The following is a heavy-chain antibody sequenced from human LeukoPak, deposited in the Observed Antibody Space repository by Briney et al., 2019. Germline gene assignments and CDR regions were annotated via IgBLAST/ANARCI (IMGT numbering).Heavy chain of an antibody. V-gene: IGHV3-53*01. CDR3: AREGGFYGSGSYYIGY. CDR1: GFTVSSNY. Sequence: PGGSLRLSCAASGFTVSSNYMSWVRQAPGKGLQWVSVIYSGGSTYYADSVKGRFTISRDNSKNTLYLQMNSLRAEDTAVYYCAREGGFYGSGSYYIGYWGQGTLVTVSS. D-gene: IGHD3-10*01. J-gene: IGHJ4*02. CDR2: IYSGGST.